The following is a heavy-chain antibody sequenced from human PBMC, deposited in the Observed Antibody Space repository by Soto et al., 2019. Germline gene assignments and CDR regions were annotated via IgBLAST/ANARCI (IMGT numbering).Heavy chain of an antibody. Sequence: PTLVNPTQTLTLTCTFSGFSLSTSGMCVSWIRQPPGKALEWPALIDWDDDKYYSTSLKTRLTISKDTSKNQVVLTMTNMDPVDTATYYCARGVGDLLWKARPYYFDYWGQGTLVTVSS. CDR3: ARGVGDLLWKARPYYFDY. D-gene: IGHD3-10*01. CDR2: IDWDDDK. V-gene: IGHV2-70*01. CDR1: GFSLSTSGMC. J-gene: IGHJ4*02.